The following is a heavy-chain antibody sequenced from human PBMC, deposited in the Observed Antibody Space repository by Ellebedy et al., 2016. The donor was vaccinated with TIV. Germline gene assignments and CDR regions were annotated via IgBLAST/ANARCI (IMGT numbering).Heavy chain of an antibody. J-gene: IGHJ4*02. V-gene: IGHV4-31*03. CDR3: AGDTLYSGSYEGLVDY. CDR1: GGSISSGGYY. Sequence: SETLSLXCTVSGGSISSGGYYWSWIRQHPGKGLEWIGYIYYSGSTYYNPSLKSRVTISVDTSKNQFSLKLSSVTAADTAVYYCAGDTLYSGSYEGLVDYWGQGTLVTVSS. D-gene: IGHD1-26*01. CDR2: IYYSGST.